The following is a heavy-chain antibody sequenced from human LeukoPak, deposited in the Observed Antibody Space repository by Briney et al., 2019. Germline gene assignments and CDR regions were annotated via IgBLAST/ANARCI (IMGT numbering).Heavy chain of an antibody. CDR2: ISYDGSNK. Sequence: PGGSLRLSCAASGFTFTSYAMHWVRQAPGKGLEWVAVISYDGSNKYYADSVKGRFTISRDNSKNTLYLQMNSLRAEDTAVYYCARMKEPYDFWSGYYSYWGQGTLVTVSS. V-gene: IGHV3-30*04. D-gene: IGHD3-3*01. CDR1: GFTFTSYA. J-gene: IGHJ4*02. CDR3: ARMKEPYDFWSGYYSY.